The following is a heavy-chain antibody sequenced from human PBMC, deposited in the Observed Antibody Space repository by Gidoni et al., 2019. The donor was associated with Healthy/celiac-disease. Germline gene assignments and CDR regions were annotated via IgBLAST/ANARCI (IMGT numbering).Heavy chain of an antibody. CDR2: INHSGTV. CDR3: ARDRSLYGYSWLAFDY. V-gene: IGHV4-34*01. CDR1: GGSLSGYY. Sequence: QVQLQLWGSGPLKPSETLSLTSGVSGGSLSGYYWTWIRQSPGKGLEWIGEINHSGTVNYSPSLNSRLSMSVDTSKNQFTMKLSSVTAADTAVYYCARDRSLYGYSWLAFDYWGQGMLVTVS. D-gene: IGHD5-18*01. J-gene: IGHJ4*02.